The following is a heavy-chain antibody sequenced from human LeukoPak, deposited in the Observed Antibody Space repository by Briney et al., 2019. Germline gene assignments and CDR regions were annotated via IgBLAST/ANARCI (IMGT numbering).Heavy chain of an antibody. D-gene: IGHD6-13*01. V-gene: IGHV3-7*01. J-gene: IGHJ4*02. CDR3: ARVDSISWYVDY. CDR1: GFTFSSYW. Sequence: GGSLRLSCAASGFTFSSYWMRWVRQAPGKGLEWVANIKQDGSEKNYVDSVKGRFTISRDNAKNSLYLQMNSLRAEDTAVYYCARVDSISWYVDYWGQGTLVTVPS. CDR2: IKQDGSEK.